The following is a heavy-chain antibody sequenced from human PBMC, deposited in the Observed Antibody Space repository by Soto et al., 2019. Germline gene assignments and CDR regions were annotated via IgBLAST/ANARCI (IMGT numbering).Heavy chain of an antibody. Sequence: PGGSLRLSCGASGFPFNTHGMAWVRQAPGKGLEWVSGISGGGDRTQYADGVKGRFTTSRDNSKNTVDLQMTSLRAGDTATYYCAKTATYDYVWGDYRYFFDHWGQGTVVTVSS. J-gene: IGHJ4*02. D-gene: IGHD3-16*02. CDR2: ISGGGDRT. CDR3: AKTATYDYVWGDYRYFFDH. CDR1: GFPFNTHG. V-gene: IGHV3-23*01.